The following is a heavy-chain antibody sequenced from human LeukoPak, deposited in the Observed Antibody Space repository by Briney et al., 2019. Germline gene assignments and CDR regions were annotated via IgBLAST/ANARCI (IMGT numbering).Heavy chain of an antibody. CDR1: GGSISTYF. CDR2: IQSGGFT. J-gene: IGHJ4*02. Sequence: SETLSLTCTVSGGSISTYFWRWTRQSPGKGLECIGYIQSGGFTDYHTFRKSRVTLPDETSKNHLSLRLTSVTAADTAVYYCARLGGNFDYWGEGKLVTVSS. V-gene: IGHV4-4*07. D-gene: IGHD1-26*01. CDR3: ARLGGNFDY.